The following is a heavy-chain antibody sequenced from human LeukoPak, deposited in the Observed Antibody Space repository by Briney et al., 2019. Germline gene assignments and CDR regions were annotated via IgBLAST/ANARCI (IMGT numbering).Heavy chain of an antibody. CDR3: ANSMGGGPGGAFDI. V-gene: IGHV3-9*03. D-gene: IGHD2-15*01. CDR2: ISWNSGNI. CDR1: GFTFDDYA. J-gene: IGHJ3*02. Sequence: GRSLRLSCAASGFTFDDYAMHWVRQAPGKGLEWVSGISWNSGNIGYGDSVKGRFTISRDNAKNSLFLQMNSLRAEDVALYYCANSMGGGPGGAFDIWGQGTMVTVSS.